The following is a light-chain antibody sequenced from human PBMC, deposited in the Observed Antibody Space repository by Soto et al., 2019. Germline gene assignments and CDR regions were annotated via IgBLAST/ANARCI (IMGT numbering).Light chain of an antibody. CDR3: QQATSFPFT. CDR1: QGISDW. V-gene: IGKV1-12*01. Sequence: DIQMTQSPSSVSASVGDRVTITCRASQGISDWLAWYQQKPGKAPKLLIYATSSLQSGVPSRFSGSGSGTDFTLTISSLKPEDFATYYCQQATSFPFTFGPGTKVDIK. J-gene: IGKJ3*01. CDR2: ATS.